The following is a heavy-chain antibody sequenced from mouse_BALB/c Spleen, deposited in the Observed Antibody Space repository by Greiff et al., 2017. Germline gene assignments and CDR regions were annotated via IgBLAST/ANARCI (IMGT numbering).Heavy chain of an antibody. J-gene: IGHJ2*01. V-gene: IGHV2-2*02. CDR1: GFSLTSYG. Sequence: VKLVESGPGLVQPSQSLSITCTVSGFSLTSYGVHWVRQSPGKGLEWLGVIWSGGSTDYNAAFISRLSISKDNSKSQVFFKMNSLQANDTAIYYCARNGVLYYYGSYFDYWGQGTTLTVSS. CDR2: IWSGGST. D-gene: IGHD1-1*01. CDR3: ARNGVLYYYGSYFDY.